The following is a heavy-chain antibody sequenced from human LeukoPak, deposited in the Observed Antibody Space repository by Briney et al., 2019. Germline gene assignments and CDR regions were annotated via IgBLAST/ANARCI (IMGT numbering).Heavy chain of an antibody. D-gene: IGHD6-25*01. Sequence: GGTLRLSCAASGFTFTISDMSWVRQAPGKGLEWVSGISWNSGSIGYADSVKGRFTISRDNAKNSLYLQMNSLRAEDMALYYCTTEFSIAASGPPNKHWGQGTLVTVSS. CDR1: GFTFTISD. V-gene: IGHV3-9*03. J-gene: IGHJ4*02. CDR2: ISWNSGSI. CDR3: TTEFSIAASGPPNKH.